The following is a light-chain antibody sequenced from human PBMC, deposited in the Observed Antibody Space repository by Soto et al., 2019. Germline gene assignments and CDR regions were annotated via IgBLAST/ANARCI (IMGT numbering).Light chain of an antibody. CDR3: PQHINRLS. CDR1: QSVSNY. V-gene: IGKV3-11*01. CDR2: DAS. J-gene: IGKJ4*01. Sequence: EIVLTQSPATLSLSPGERATLSCRASQSVSNYLAWYQQKPGQAPRLLIYDASNRATGIPARFSGSGSGTAITLTISSLKPEDFPVYYCPQHINRLSFGGRPNVEI.